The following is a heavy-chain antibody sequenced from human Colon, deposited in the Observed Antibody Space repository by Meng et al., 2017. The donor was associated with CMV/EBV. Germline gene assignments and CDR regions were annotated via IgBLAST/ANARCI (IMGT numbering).Heavy chain of an antibody. CDR2: INHSGST. Sequence: GSLRLSCAVYGGSFSGYYWSWIRQPPGKGLEWIGEINHSGSTNYNPSLKSRVTISVDTSKNQFSLKLSSVTAADTAVYYCARNIVVVPAASRYYYYGMDVWGQGTTVTVSS. V-gene: IGHV4-34*01. J-gene: IGHJ6*02. D-gene: IGHD2-2*01. CDR3: ARNIVVVPAASRYYYYGMDV. CDR1: GGSFSGYY.